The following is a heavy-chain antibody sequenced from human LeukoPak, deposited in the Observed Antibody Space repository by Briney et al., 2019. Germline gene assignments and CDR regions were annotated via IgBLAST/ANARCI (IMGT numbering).Heavy chain of an antibody. CDR3: ARRAGYCSGGSCYSGYYFDY. V-gene: IGHV1-2*06. Sequence: GASVKVSCKASGYTFTGYYMHWVRQAPGQGLEWMGRINPNSGGINYAQKFQGRVTMTRDTSISTAYMELSRLRSDDTAVYYCARRAGYCSGGSCYSGYYFDYWGQGTLVTVSS. CDR2: INPNSGGI. CDR1: GYTFTGYY. J-gene: IGHJ4*02. D-gene: IGHD2-15*01.